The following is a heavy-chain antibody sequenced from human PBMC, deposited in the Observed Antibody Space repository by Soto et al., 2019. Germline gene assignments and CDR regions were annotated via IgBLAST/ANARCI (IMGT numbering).Heavy chain of an antibody. Sequence: SETLSLTCAVYGGSFIGYYWSWIRQPPGKGLKWIGEINHSGSTNYNPSLKSRVTISVDTSKNQFSLKLSSVTAADTAVYYCARGVVPAALTYYYYYYMDVWGKGTTVTVSS. J-gene: IGHJ6*03. CDR1: GGSFIGYY. CDR3: ARGVVPAALTYYYYYYMDV. CDR2: INHSGST. V-gene: IGHV4-34*01. D-gene: IGHD2-2*01.